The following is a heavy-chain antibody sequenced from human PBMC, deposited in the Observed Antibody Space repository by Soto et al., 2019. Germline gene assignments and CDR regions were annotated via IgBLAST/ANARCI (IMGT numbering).Heavy chain of an antibody. J-gene: IGHJ4*02. CDR2: IIPILGIA. CDR3: AIGEADIKKSHY. Sequence: QVQLVQSGAEVKKPGSSVKVSCKASGGTFNSYTISWVRQAPGQGLEWMGRIIPILGIANYAQKFQGRVTIPADKSTSTAYMELSSLRSEDTAVYYCAIGEADIKKSHYWGQGTLVTVSS. V-gene: IGHV1-69*02. CDR1: GGTFNSYT.